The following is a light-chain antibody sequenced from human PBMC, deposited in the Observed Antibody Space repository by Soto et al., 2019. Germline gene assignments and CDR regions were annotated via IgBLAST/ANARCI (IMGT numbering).Light chain of an antibody. CDR3: QQFSSYPLT. V-gene: IGKV3-20*01. J-gene: IGKJ4*01. CDR2: DAS. CDR1: QSISSY. Sequence: EVVLPQSQDTLSLPPGERATLSCRASQSISSYLACYQQKPGQAPRLLNYDASSRATGIPDRFSGGGSGTDFTLTISRLEPEDFAVYYCQQFSSYPLTFGGGTKVDIK.